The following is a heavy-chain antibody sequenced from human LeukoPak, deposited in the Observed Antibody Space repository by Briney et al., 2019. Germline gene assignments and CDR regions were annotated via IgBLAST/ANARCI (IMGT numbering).Heavy chain of an antibody. CDR1: GYTFTSYG. V-gene: IGHV1-18*01. CDR2: ISAYNGNT. Sequence: VASVKVSCKASGYTFTSYGISWVRQAPGQGLEWMGWISAYNGNTNYAQKLQGRVTMTTDTSTSTAYMELRSLRSDDTAVYYCARGVRFLEWPSDYGMDVWGQGTTVTVSS. J-gene: IGHJ6*02. D-gene: IGHD3-3*01. CDR3: ARGVRFLEWPSDYGMDV.